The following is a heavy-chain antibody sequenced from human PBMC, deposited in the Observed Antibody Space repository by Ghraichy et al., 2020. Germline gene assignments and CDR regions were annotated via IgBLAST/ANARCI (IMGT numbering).Heavy chain of an antibody. J-gene: IGHJ6*02. CDR3: ARDGNYGDYSYYGMDV. CDR2: ISSSGSTI. V-gene: IGHV3-11*01. Sequence: GGSLRLSCAASGFTFSDYYMSWIRQAPGKGLEWVSYISSSGSTIYYADSVKGRFTISRDNAKNSLYLQMNSLRAEDTAVYYCARDGNYGDYSYYGMDVWGQGTTVTVSS. CDR1: GFTFSDYY. D-gene: IGHD4-17*01.